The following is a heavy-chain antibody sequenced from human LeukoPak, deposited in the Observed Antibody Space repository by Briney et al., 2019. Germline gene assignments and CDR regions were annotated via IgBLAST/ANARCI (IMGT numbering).Heavy chain of an antibody. D-gene: IGHD5-12*01. V-gene: IGHV3-30-3*01. J-gene: IGHJ6*02. CDR1: GFTFSTYA. CDR3: ARGGYVEYYGVDV. CDR2: ISNDGSNK. Sequence: GGSLRLSCAGSGFTFSTYAVHWVRQAPGKGLEWVAVISNDGSNKYYADSVKGRFTISRDNSKNTMYLQINSLRAEDTAVYYCARGGYVEYYGVDVWGQGTTVTVSS.